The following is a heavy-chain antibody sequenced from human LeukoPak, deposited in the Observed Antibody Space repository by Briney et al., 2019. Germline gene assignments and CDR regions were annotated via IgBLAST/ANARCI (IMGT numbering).Heavy chain of an antibody. J-gene: IGHJ4*02. V-gene: IGHV4-61*02. D-gene: IGHD6-19*01. CDR2: IYTSGST. CDR1: GDSISSSSNW. Sequence: SETLSLTCTVSGDSISSSSNWWGWIRQPAGKGLEWIGRIYTSGSTNYNPSLKSRVTMSVDTSKNQFSLKLSSVTAADTAVYYCARAVFQSSSGWYEYWGQGTLVTVSS. CDR3: ARAVFQSSSGWYEY.